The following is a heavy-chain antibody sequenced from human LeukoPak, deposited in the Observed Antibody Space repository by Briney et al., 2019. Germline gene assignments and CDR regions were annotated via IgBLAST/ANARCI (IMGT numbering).Heavy chain of an antibody. J-gene: IGHJ6*02. D-gene: IGHD7-27*01. CDR3: AKELTGTYYYYGMDV. CDR2: ISWNSGSI. Sequence: QPGRSLRLSCAASGFTFDDYAMHWVRQAPGKGLEWVSGISWNSGSIGYADSVKGRFTISRDNAENSLYLQMNSLRAEDTALYYCAKELTGTYYYYGMDVWGQGTTVTASS. V-gene: IGHV3-9*01. CDR1: GFTFDDYA.